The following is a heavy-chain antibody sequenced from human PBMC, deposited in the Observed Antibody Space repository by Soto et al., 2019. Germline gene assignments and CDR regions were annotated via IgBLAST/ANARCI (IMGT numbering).Heavy chain of an antibody. Sequence: PGESLKISCKGSGYSFTSYWIGWVRQMPGKGLEWMGIIYPGDSDTRYSPSFQGQVTISADKSISTAYLQWSSLKASDTAMYYCASTIAAAGHYYYYGIDVWGQGTTVTVSS. CDR2: IYPGDSDT. CDR3: ASTIAAAGHYYYYGIDV. CDR1: GYSFTSYW. J-gene: IGHJ6*02. V-gene: IGHV5-51*01. D-gene: IGHD6-13*01.